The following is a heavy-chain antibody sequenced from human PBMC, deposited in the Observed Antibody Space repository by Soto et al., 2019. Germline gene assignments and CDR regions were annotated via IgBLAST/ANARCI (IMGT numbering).Heavy chain of an antibody. Sequence: ASVKVSCKASGYTFTSYGISWVRQAPGQGLEWMGWISAYNGNTNYAQKLQGRVTMTTDTSTSTAYMELRSLRSDDTAVYYCARGRDAGSYGYTDPWFDPWGQGTLVTVSS. CDR3: ARGRDAGSYGYTDPWFDP. V-gene: IGHV1-18*01. J-gene: IGHJ5*02. CDR2: ISAYNGNT. D-gene: IGHD5-18*01. CDR1: GYTFTSYG.